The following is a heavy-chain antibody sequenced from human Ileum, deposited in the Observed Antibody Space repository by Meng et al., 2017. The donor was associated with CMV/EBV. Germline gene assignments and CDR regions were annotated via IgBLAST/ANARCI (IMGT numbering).Heavy chain of an antibody. D-gene: IGHD3-10*01. Sequence: GGSLRLSCAASGFTFTTYAMSWVRQAPGKGLEWVSVFYRGGGGTNYVDSVRGRFTISKDFSKNTLYLEMNSLRVEDTAVYYCVKDDTRGWGDYWGQGTLVTVSS. CDR2: FYRGGGGT. CDR1: GFTFTTYA. V-gene: IGHV3-23*03. J-gene: IGHJ4*02. CDR3: VKDDTRGWGDY.